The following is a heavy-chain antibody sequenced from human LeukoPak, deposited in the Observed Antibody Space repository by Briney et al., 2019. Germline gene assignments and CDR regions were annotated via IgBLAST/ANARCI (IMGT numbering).Heavy chain of an antibody. D-gene: IGHD5-24*01. Sequence: SETLSLTCAVYGGSFSGYYWSWIRQPPGKGLEWIGEINHSGSTNYNPSLESRVTISVDTSKNQFSLKLSSVTAADTAVYYCARAQSNQMATKIWGQGTLVTVSS. CDR2: INHSGST. CDR1: GGSFSGYY. J-gene: IGHJ4*02. V-gene: IGHV4-34*01. CDR3: ARAQSNQMATKI.